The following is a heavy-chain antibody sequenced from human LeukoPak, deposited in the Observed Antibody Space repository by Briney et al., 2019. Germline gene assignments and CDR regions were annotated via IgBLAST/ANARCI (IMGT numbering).Heavy chain of an antibody. V-gene: IGHV3-23*01. CDR1: GLTFSSYA. CDR3: AKDLAYYYDSSGYRYFDY. CDR2: ISGSGGST. Sequence: GGSLRLSCAASGLTFSSYAMSWVRQAPGKGLEWVSVISGSGGSTYYADSVKGRFTISGDNSKNTLYLQMNSLRAEDTAVYYCAKDLAYYYDSSGYRYFDYWGQGTLVTVSS. D-gene: IGHD3-22*01. J-gene: IGHJ4*02.